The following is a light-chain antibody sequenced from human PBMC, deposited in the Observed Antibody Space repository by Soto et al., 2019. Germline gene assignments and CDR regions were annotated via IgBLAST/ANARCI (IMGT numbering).Light chain of an antibody. CDR1: SSDVGGYNY. CDR2: EVS. V-gene: IGLV2-14*01. J-gene: IGLJ1*01. Sequence: QSALAQPASVSGSPGQSITISCTGTSSDVGGYNYVSWYQHHPGKAPKLMIYEVSNRPSGVSYRFSGSKSGNTASLTISGLQAEDEADYYCNSYTGSRIVFGEGTKVTVL. CDR3: NSYTGSRIV.